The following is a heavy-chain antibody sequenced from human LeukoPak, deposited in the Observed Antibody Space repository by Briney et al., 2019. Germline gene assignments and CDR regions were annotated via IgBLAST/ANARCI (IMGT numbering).Heavy chain of an antibody. J-gene: IGHJ4*02. V-gene: IGHV4-31*03. CDR1: GGSISSGGYY. CDR3: ARDRDILTGYYDY. D-gene: IGHD3-9*01. Sequence: SETLSLTCTVSGGSISSGGYYWSWIRQHPGKVLECIGYIYYSGSTYYNPSLKSRVTISVHTSKSQFSLKLSSVTAADTAVYYCARDRDILTGYYDYWGQGTLVTVSS. CDR2: IYYSGST.